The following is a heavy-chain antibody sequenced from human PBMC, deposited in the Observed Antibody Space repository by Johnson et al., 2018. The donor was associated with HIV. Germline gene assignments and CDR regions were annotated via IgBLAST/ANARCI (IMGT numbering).Heavy chain of an antibody. CDR2: ISSSGTTI. J-gene: IGHJ3*02. CDR1: GFTFNNYY. V-gene: IGHV3-11*04. Sequence: QVQLVESGGGLVKPGGSLRLSCAASGFTFNNYYMSWIRQAPGKGLEWLAYISSSGTTIYYADSVKGRFTISRDNAKNSLYLQMNSLRAEDTAVYYCARDSYNCWSGYPDAFDIWGQGTMVIVSS. D-gene: IGHD3-3*01. CDR3: ARDSYNCWSGYPDAFDI.